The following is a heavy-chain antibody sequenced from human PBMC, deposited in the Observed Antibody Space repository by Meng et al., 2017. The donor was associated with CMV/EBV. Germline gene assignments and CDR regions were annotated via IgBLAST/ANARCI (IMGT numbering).Heavy chain of an antibody. D-gene: IGHD1-1*01. CDR3: ARRGLEWPRDPNYYFDY. CDR2: IYPGDSDT. V-gene: IGHV5-51*01. Sequence: GESLKISCKGSGYSFTSYWIGWVRQMPGKGLEWMGIIYPGDSDTRYSPSFQGQVTISADKSISTAYLQWSSLKASDTAMYYRARRGLEWPRDPNYYFDYWGQGTLVTVSS. J-gene: IGHJ4*02. CDR1: GYSFTSYW.